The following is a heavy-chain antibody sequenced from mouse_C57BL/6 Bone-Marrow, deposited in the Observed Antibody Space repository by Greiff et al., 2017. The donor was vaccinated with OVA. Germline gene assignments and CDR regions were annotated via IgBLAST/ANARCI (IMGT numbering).Heavy chain of an antibody. V-gene: IGHV2-2*01. CDR2: IWSGGST. CDR3: ARNLYYGSSYDYAMDY. D-gene: IGHD1-1*01. Sequence: QVQLKQSGPGLVQPSQSLSITCTVSGFSLTSYGVHWVRQSPGKGLEWLGVIWSGGSTDYNAAFISRLSISKDNSKSQVFFKMNSLQADDTAIYYCARNLYYGSSYDYAMDYWGQGTSVTVSS. J-gene: IGHJ4*01. CDR1: GFSLTSYG.